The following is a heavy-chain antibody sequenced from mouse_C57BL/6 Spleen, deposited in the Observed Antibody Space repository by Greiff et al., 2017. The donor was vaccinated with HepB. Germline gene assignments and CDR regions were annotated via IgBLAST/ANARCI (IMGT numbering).Heavy chain of an antibody. Sequence: QVQLQQSGAELVRPGTSVKLSCKASGYTFTSYWMHWVKQRPGQGLEWIGVIDPSDSYTNYNQKFKGKATLTVDTSSSTAYMQLSSLTSEDSAVYYCAREGGTTVVEGFDVWGTGTTVTVSS. CDR2: IDPSDSYT. CDR3: AREGGTTVVEGFDV. D-gene: IGHD1-1*01. V-gene: IGHV1-59*01. CDR1: GYTFTSYW. J-gene: IGHJ1*03.